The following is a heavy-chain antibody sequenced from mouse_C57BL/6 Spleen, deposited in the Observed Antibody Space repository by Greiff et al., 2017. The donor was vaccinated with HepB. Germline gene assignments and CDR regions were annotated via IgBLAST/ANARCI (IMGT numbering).Heavy chain of an antibody. Sequence: EVQLQQSGPVLVKPGASVKMSCKASGYTFTDYYMNWVKQSHGKSLEWIGVINPYNGGTSYNQKFKGKATLTVDKSSSTAYMELNSLTSEDSAVYYCATRGNLYSTPYFDVWGAGTTVTVSS. CDR3: ATRGNLYSTPYFDV. J-gene: IGHJ1*01. D-gene: IGHD1-1*01. CDR1: GYTFTDYY. V-gene: IGHV1-19*01. CDR2: INPYNGGT.